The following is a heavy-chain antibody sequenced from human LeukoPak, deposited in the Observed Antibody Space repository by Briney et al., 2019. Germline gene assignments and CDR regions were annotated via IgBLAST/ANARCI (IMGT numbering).Heavy chain of an antibody. CDR3: ARRIQPYYYDSSGYFPFDY. D-gene: IGHD3-22*01. CDR2: INPNSGGT. V-gene: IGHV1-2*02. J-gene: IGHJ4*02. CDR1: GYTFTGYY. Sequence: ASVKVSCKASGYTFTGYYMHWVRQAPGQGREWMGWINPNSGGTNYAQKFQDRVTMNSESSISTAYMELGRLRSDHTAVYYCARRIQPYYYDSSGYFPFDYWGQGTRVTVS.